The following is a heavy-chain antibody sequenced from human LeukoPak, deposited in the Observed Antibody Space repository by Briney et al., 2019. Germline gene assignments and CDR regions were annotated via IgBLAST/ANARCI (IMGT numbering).Heavy chain of an antibody. CDR1: GYTFTSYG. CDR2: ISAYNGNT. J-gene: IGHJ3*02. Sequence: GASVKVSCKASGYTFTSYGISWVRQAPGQGLEWMGWISAYNGNTNYAQKLQGRVTMTTDTSTSTAYMELRSLRSDDTAVYYCARDRYCTNGVCYRSRAFDIWGQGTTVTVSS. CDR3: ARDRYCTNGVCYRSRAFDI. V-gene: IGHV1-18*01. D-gene: IGHD2-8*01.